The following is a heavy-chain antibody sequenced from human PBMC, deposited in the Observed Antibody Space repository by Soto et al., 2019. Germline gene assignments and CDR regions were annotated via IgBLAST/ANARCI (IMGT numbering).Heavy chain of an antibody. Sequence: QVQLQESGPGLVKPSQTLSLTCTVSGGSISSGDYYWSWIRQPPGKGLEWIGYIYYSGSTYYNPSLKSRVTIAVDTLINQVALKLSSVTAADKAVYYFAIYGGNSVYFGYWGQGTLVTVCS. D-gene: IGHD4-17*01. CDR1: GGSISSGDYY. V-gene: IGHV4-30-4*01. CDR2: IYYSGST. CDR3: AIYGGNSVYFGY. J-gene: IGHJ4*02.